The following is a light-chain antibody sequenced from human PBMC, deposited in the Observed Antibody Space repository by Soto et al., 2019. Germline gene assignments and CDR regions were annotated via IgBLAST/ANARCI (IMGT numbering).Light chain of an antibody. Sequence: QSVLTQPPSASGTPGQRVTISCSGSSSNIGSNYVYWYQQLPGTGPKLLIYRNNQRPSGVPDRFSGSKSGTSASLAISGLRSEDEADYYCAAWDDSLSGWVFGGGTKLTV. CDR3: AAWDDSLSGWV. CDR1: SSNIGSNY. J-gene: IGLJ3*02. CDR2: RNN. V-gene: IGLV1-47*01.